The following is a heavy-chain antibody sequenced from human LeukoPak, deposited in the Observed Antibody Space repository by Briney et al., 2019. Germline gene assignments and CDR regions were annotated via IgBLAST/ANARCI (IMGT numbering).Heavy chain of an antibody. CDR2: ISSSSSYI. V-gene: IGHV3-21*01. J-gene: IGHJ3*02. Sequence: PGGSLRLSCAASGFTFSSYSMNWVRQAPGKGLEWVSSISSSSSYIYYADSVKGRFTISKDNAKNSLYLQMNSLRAEDTAVYYCARVGQYYYDSSGLDAFDIWGQGTMVTVSS. D-gene: IGHD3-22*01. CDR1: GFTFSSYS. CDR3: ARVGQYYYDSSGLDAFDI.